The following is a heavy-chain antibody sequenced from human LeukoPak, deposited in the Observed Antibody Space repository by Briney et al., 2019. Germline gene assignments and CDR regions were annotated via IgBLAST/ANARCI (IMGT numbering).Heavy chain of an antibody. Sequence: NPGGSLRLSCAASGFTFSNAWMSWVRQAPGKGLEWVGRIKSKTDGGTTDYAAPVKGRFTISRDDSNNTLYLQMNSLKTEDTAVYYCTRCRTSCQGYFDYWGQGTLVTVSS. CDR3: TRCRTSCQGYFDY. D-gene: IGHD2-2*01. CDR2: IKSKTDGGTT. CDR1: GFTFSNAW. V-gene: IGHV3-15*01. J-gene: IGHJ4*02.